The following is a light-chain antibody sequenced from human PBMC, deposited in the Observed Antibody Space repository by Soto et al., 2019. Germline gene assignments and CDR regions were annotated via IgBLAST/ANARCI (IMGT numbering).Light chain of an antibody. J-gene: IGKJ5*01. Sequence: EIVLTQSPGTLSLSPGERATLSCRASQSVSSSHLAWYQHKPGQAPRLLIYAASSRATGSPDRFSGSGSGTEFTLTISSLQSEDFAVYYCQQYNSWPPITFGQGTRLEIK. CDR3: QQYNSWPPIT. CDR1: QSVSSSH. CDR2: AAS. V-gene: IGKV3-20*01.